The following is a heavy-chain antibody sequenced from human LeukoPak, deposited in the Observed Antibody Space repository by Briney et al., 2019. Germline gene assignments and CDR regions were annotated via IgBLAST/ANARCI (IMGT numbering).Heavy chain of an antibody. D-gene: IGHD3-10*01. V-gene: IGHV4-39*02. Sequence: PSETLSLTCTVSGGSISSSSYYWGWIRQPPGKGLESIGSIYYSGSTYYNPSLKSRVTISVDTSKNQFSLKLSSVTAADTAVYYCARDYYGSWSYYNIVKGEHYFDYWGQGTLVTVSS. CDR3: ARDYYGSWSYYNIVKGEHYFDY. CDR1: GGSISSSSYY. CDR2: IYYSGST. J-gene: IGHJ4*02.